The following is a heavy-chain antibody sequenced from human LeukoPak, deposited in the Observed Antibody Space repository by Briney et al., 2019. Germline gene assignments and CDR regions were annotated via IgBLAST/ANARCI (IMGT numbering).Heavy chain of an antibody. CDR1: GFTFSSYA. V-gene: IGHV3-30*04. CDR2: ISYDGSNK. Sequence: PGRSLRLSCAASGFTFSSYAMHWVRQAPGKGLEWVAVISYDGSNKYYEDSVKGRFTISRDNSKNTLYLQVNSLRAEDTAVYYCARNGDVAAMFWYFDYWGQGTLVTVSS. J-gene: IGHJ4*02. CDR3: ARNGDVAAMFWYFDY. D-gene: IGHD2-15*01.